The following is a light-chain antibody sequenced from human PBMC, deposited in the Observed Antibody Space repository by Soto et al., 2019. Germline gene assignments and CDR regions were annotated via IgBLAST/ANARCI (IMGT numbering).Light chain of an antibody. CDR1: QDISSY. CDR3: QQLNSYPQ. Sequence: DIQLTQSPTFLSASVGDRVTITCRASQDISSYLAWYQQKPGKAPKLLISVASTLQSGVPSRFSGSGSGTEFTLTISSLQPEDFATYYCQQLNSYPQFGPGTQVEIK. V-gene: IGKV1-9*01. J-gene: IGKJ1*01. CDR2: VAS.